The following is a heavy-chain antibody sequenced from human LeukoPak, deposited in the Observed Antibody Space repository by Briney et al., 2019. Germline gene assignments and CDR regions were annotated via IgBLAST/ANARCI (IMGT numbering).Heavy chain of an antibody. Sequence: SETLSLTCTVSGGSISSGGYYWSWIRQHPGKGLEWIGYIYYSGSTYYNPSLKSRVTISVDTSKNQFSLKLSSVTAADTAVYYCARARRAGTTFGALGYWGQGTLVTVSS. CDR3: ARARRAGTTFGALGY. CDR1: GGSISSGGYY. J-gene: IGHJ4*02. D-gene: IGHD1-7*01. V-gene: IGHV4-31*03. CDR2: IYYSGST.